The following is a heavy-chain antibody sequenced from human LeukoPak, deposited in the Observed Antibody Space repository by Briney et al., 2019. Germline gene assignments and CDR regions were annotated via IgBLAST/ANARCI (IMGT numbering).Heavy chain of an antibody. CDR1: GYTFTSYG. Sequence: ASVKVSCKASGYTFTSYGISWVRQAPGQGREWMGWISAYNGNTNYAQKLQGRVTMTTDTSTSTAYMELRSLRSDDTAVYYCARQAARPGVGYYMDVWGKGTTVTVSS. D-gene: IGHD6-6*01. V-gene: IGHV1-18*01. CDR3: ARQAARPGVGYYMDV. J-gene: IGHJ6*03. CDR2: ISAYNGNT.